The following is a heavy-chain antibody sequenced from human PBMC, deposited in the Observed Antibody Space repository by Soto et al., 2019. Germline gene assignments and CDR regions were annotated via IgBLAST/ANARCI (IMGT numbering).Heavy chain of an antibody. J-gene: IGHJ5*02. D-gene: IGHD5-12*01. CDR1: GCSNGGYY. Sequence: PSETLSLICTVSGCSNGGYYCIWLRHPPLKGLECVEYIYYSGSTNYNPSLKSRVSISVDTSKNHFSLKLSSVTAADTAVYYCARGTSGYGGSGWFDPWGQGTLATVSS. CDR2: IYYSGST. CDR3: ARGTSGYGGSGWFDP. V-gene: IGHV4-59*01.